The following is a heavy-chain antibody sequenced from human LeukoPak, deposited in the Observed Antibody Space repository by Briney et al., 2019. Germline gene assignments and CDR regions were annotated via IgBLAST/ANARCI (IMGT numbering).Heavy chain of an antibody. CDR2: IYTSGST. CDR1: GGSISSGSYY. D-gene: IGHD3-22*01. CDR3: ASLVVVPSGHYYYYMDV. Sequence: SETLSPTCTVSGGSISSGSYYWSWIRQPAGKGLEWIGRIYTSGSTNYNPSLKSRVTISVDTSKNQFSLKLSSVTAADTAVYYCASLVVVPSGHYYYYMDVWGKGTTVTVSS. V-gene: IGHV4-61*02. J-gene: IGHJ6*03.